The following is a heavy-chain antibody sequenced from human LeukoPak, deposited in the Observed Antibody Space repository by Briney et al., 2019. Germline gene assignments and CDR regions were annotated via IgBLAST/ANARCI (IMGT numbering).Heavy chain of an antibody. D-gene: IGHD1-26*01. Sequence: SETLSLTCNVSGGSITSSRYYWGWIRQPPGKGLEWVGSIYHSGSPYFNPSLKTRIAISVDTSKNQFSLSLSSVTPADTAVYYCASFVSGASARSYFDDWGQGTLVIVSS. V-gene: IGHV4-39*01. CDR3: ASFVSGASARSYFDD. CDR1: GGSITSSRYY. CDR2: IYHSGSP. J-gene: IGHJ4*02.